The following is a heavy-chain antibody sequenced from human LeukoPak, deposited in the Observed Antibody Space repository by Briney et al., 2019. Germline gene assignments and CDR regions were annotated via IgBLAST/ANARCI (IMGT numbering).Heavy chain of an antibody. CDR2: ISGSGGST. V-gene: IGHV3-23*01. CDR3: AKPKIPAAHFDY. Sequence: GGSLRLSCAASGFTFSSYAMSWVRQAPGKGREWGSAISGSGGSTYYADSAKGRFTISRDNSKNTLYLQMISLRAEDTAVYYCAKPKIPAAHFDYWGQGTLVTVSS. J-gene: IGHJ4*02. CDR1: GFTFSSYA. D-gene: IGHD2-2*01.